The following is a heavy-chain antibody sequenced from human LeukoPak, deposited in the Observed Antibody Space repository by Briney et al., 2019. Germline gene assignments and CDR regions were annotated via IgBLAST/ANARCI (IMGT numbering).Heavy chain of an antibody. D-gene: IGHD1-26*01. CDR1: GGSFSGYY. CDR2: INHSGST. J-gene: IGHJ4*02. CDR3: ARVDSGSYSGDY. Sequence: SETLSLTCAVYGGSFSGYYWSWIRRPPGKGLEWIGEINHSGSTNYNPSLKSRVTISVDTSKNQFSLKLSSVTAADTAVYYCARVDSGSYSGDYWGQGTLVTVSS. V-gene: IGHV4-34*01.